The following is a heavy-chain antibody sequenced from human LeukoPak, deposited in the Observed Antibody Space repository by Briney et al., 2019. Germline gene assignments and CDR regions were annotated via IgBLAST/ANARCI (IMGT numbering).Heavy chain of an antibody. CDR2: ITTNTGNP. CDR3: ARLNYDSSGYYYFDY. CDR1: GYSFTSYA. Sequence: GASVKVSCKASGYSFTSYAMNWVRQAPGQGLEWMGWITTNTGNPTYAQGFTGRFVFSLDTSVSTAYLQISSLKAEDTAVYYCARLNYDSSGYYYFDYWGQGTLVTVSS. V-gene: IGHV7-4-1*02. D-gene: IGHD3-22*01. J-gene: IGHJ4*02.